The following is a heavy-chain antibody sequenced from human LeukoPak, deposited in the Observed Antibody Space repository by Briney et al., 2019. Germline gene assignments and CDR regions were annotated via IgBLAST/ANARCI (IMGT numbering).Heavy chain of an antibody. CDR2: INSDGSGT. CDR3: ARVPYYDSSGYYY. Sequence: PGGSLRLSCAASGFTFSSYWMHWVRQAPGKGLVWVSRINSDGSGTSYADSVKGRFTISRDNAKNTLYLQMNSLRAEDTAVYYCARVPYYDSSGYYYWGQGTLVTVSS. CDR1: GFTFSSYW. V-gene: IGHV3-74*01. D-gene: IGHD3-22*01. J-gene: IGHJ4*02.